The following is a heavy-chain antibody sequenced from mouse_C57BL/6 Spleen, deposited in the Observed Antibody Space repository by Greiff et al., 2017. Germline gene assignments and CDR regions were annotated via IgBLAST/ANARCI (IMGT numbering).Heavy chain of an antibody. D-gene: IGHD4-1*01. V-gene: IGHV5-4*01. CDR1: GFPFSSSA. CDR2: ISDGGSYT. Sequence: EVKLVESGGGLVQPGGSLKLSCAASGFPFSSSAMSWVRQTPDKRLEWVATISDGGSYTYYPDNVKGRFTISRDNAKNNLYLQMNHLKSEDTAMDYWARDELGLRDNFDYWGQGTTLTVSS. CDR3: ARDELGLRDNFDY. J-gene: IGHJ2*01.